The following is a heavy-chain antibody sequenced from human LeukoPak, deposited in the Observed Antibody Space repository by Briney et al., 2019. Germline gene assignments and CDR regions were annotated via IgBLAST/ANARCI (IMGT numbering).Heavy chain of an antibody. CDR3: ARGAVSMVRGVPLYYFDY. Sequence: SETLSLTCTVSGGSFSSNLYYWGWIRQPPGKGLEWIGILYHSGSIYYNPSLKSRVTISVDTSKNQFSLKLSSVTAADTAVYYCARGAVSMVRGVPLYYFDYWGQGTLVTVSS. CDR2: LYHSGSI. J-gene: IGHJ4*02. D-gene: IGHD3-10*01. CDR1: GGSFSSNLYY. V-gene: IGHV4-39*07.